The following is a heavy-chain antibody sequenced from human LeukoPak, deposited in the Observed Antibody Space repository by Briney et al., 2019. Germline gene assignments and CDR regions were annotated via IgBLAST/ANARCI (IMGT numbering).Heavy chain of an antibody. CDR1: GYSFSNYW. V-gene: IGHV5-10-1*01. CDR2: IDPSDSYT. J-gene: IGHJ3*02. Sequence: GESLRISCQGSGYSFSNYWITWVRQMPGKGLEWMGRIDPSDSYTNYRPSFQGHVTISADKSISTAYLQWSSLKASDTAMYYCARQRAFDIWGQGTMVTVSS. CDR3: ARQRAFDI.